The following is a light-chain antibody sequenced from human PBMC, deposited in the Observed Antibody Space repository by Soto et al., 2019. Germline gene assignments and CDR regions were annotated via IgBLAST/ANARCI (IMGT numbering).Light chain of an antibody. Sequence: QSVLTQPASVSGSPGQSITISCTGTSSDLGSYNLVSWYQKHPGKAPKILIYGVSKRPSGVSNRFSGAKSGNTASLTISGLQAEDEAEYYCCSYAGSRPDVDVVFGGGTKLTVL. CDR1: SSDLGSYNL. J-gene: IGLJ2*01. V-gene: IGLV2-23*02. CDR3: CSYAGSRPDVDVV. CDR2: GVS.